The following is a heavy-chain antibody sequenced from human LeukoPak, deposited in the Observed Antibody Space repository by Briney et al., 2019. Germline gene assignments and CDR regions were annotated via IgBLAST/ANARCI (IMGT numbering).Heavy chain of an antibody. CDR1: GFTFSSYV. CDR3: AKEGYSSSWYYEPTDY. J-gene: IGHJ4*02. D-gene: IGHD6-13*01. Sequence: GGSLRLSCAASGFTFSSYVMSWVRQVPGKGLEWVSAISGSGGSTYYAASVKGRFPISRDNSKNTLYLQMNSLRAEDTAVYYCAKEGYSSSWYYEPTDYWGQGTLVTVSS. CDR2: ISGSGGST. V-gene: IGHV3-23*01.